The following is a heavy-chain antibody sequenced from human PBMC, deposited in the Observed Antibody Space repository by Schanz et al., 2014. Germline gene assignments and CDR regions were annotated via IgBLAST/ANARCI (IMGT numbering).Heavy chain of an antibody. CDR3: AREGEWGYDPPRH. J-gene: IGHJ4*02. Sequence: EVQLVESGGGLVKPGGSLRLSCATSGFNLRRYSMNWVRQAPGGGLEWVANIKHDGSEKYYVDSVKGRFTISRDNAKNSLYLQMNSLRAEDTAVYYCAREGEWGYDPPRHWGQGTLVTVSS. CDR2: IKHDGSEK. D-gene: IGHD5-12*01. CDR1: GFNLRRYS. V-gene: IGHV3-7*01.